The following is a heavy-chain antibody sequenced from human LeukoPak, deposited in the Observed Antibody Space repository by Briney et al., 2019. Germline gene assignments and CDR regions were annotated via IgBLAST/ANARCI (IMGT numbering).Heavy chain of an antibody. D-gene: IGHD2-2*01. J-gene: IGHJ4*02. CDR3: AGLTMGYCSSTSCQTPSV. CDR1: GYTFTSYD. Sequence: AASVKVSCKASGYTFTSYDINWVRQATGQGLEWMGWMNPNSGNTGYAQKFQGRVTMTRNTSISTAYMELSSLRSEDTAVYYCAGLTMGYCSSTSCQTPSVWGQGTLVTVSS. CDR2: MNPNSGNT. V-gene: IGHV1-8*01.